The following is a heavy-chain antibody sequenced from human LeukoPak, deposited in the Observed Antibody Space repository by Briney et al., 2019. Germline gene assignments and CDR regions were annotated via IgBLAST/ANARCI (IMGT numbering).Heavy chain of an antibody. J-gene: IGHJ2*01. D-gene: IGHD4-17*01. CDR3: ARGYGDYISWYFDR. Sequence: SETLSLTCAVYGGSFSAYYWSWIRQPPGKGLEWIGEINHSGTTNYSPSLKSRVTISVDTSKNQFSLKLSSVTAADTAVYYCARGYGDYISWYFDRWGRGTLVTVSS. CDR2: INHSGTT. V-gene: IGHV4-34*01. CDR1: GGSFSAYY.